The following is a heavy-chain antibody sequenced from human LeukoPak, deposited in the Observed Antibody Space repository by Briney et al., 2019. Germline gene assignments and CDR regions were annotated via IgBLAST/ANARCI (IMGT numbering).Heavy chain of an antibody. D-gene: IGHD1-26*01. CDR3: AKGGSGTYFLDY. V-gene: IGHV3-11*06. J-gene: IGHJ4*02. CDR2: ISSSSSYT. CDR1: GFTFSDYY. Sequence: GGSLRLSCAAPGFTFSDYYMSWIRQAPGKGLEWVSYISSSSSYTNYADSVKGRFTISRDNAKNSLYLQMNSLRAEDTAVYYCAKGGSGTYFLDYWGQGTLVTVSS.